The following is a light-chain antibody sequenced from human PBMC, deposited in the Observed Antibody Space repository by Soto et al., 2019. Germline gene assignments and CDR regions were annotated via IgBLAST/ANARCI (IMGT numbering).Light chain of an antibody. J-gene: IGLJ2*01. V-gene: IGLV2-14*01. Sequence: QSALTQPASVSGSPGQSITISCTGTSSDVGTYNHVSWYQQHPGKAPKLMIYEVSDRPSGVSNRFSGSKSGNTASLTISGLQAEDESVYYCSSYTTSSTVVFGGGTKLTVL. CDR3: SSYTTSSTVV. CDR2: EVS. CDR1: SSDVGTYNH.